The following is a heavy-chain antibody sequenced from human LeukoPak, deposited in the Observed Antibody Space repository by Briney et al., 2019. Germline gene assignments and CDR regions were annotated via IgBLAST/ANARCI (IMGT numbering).Heavy chain of an antibody. D-gene: IGHD2-2*01. CDR2: IFPDDSDA. Sequence: GESLKISGKGSGYRFINYWIGWARQMPGKGLDGMGIIFPDDSDARYSPSFQGQVTISADKSISTAYLQWSSLKASDTAMYYCAIGGDSTTSCYRCFNYWGQGTLVTVSS. CDR3: AIGGDSTTSCYRCFNY. V-gene: IGHV5-51*01. J-gene: IGHJ4*02. CDR1: GYRFINYW.